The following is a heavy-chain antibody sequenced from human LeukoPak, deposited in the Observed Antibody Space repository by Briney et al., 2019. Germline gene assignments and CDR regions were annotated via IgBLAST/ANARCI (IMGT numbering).Heavy chain of an antibody. CDR2: ISGSGGST. D-gene: IGHD6-19*01. Sequence: PGGSLRLSCAASGFTFSSYAMSWVRQAPGKGLEWVSAISGSGGSTYYADSVKGRFTISRDNSKNTLYLQMNSPRAEDTAVYYCAKPPWAVAGEYYFDYWGQGTLVTVSS. V-gene: IGHV3-23*01. CDR3: AKPPWAVAGEYYFDY. J-gene: IGHJ4*02. CDR1: GFTFSSYA.